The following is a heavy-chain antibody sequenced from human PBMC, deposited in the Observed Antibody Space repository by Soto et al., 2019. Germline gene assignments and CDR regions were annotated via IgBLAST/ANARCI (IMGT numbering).Heavy chain of an antibody. J-gene: IGHJ3*02. CDR3: ARNPYSAPYIVVVATSIVLDAFDI. CDR1: GGSISSSSYY. CDR2: MYYSGTT. V-gene: IGHV4-39*01. D-gene: IGHD2-2*01. Sequence: SETLSLTCTVSGGSISSSSYYWAWIRQPPGKGLEWIGSMYYSGTTFFNPSLKSRVTISVDTSKNQLSLKLSSVTASDTAVYYCARNPYSAPYIVVVATSIVLDAFDIWGQGAMVTVSS.